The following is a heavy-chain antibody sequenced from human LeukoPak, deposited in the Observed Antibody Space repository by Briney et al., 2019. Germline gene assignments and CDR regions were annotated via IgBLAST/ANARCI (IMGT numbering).Heavy chain of an antibody. CDR1: GYTFTGYY. J-gene: IGHJ6*02. CDR3: ARVRDSSGNYGMDV. D-gene: IGHD3-22*01. Sequence: GASVKVSCKASGYTFTGYYMHWVQQAPGQGLEWMGWINPNSGGTNYAQKFQGRATMTRDTSISTAYMELSRLRSDDTAVYYCARVRDSSGNYGMDVWGQGTTVTVSS. CDR2: INPNSGGT. V-gene: IGHV1-2*02.